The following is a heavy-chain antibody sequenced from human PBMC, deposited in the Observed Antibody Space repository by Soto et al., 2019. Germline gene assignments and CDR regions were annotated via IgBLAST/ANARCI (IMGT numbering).Heavy chain of an antibody. V-gene: IGHV3-53*01. CDR3: ATRRDGYNIFDY. CDR1: GFTVSSNY. J-gene: IGHJ4*02. Sequence: GGSLRLSCAASGFTVSSNYMSWVRQAPGKGLEWVSVIYSGGSTYYADSVKGRFTISRDNSKNKLYLQMNSLKAEDTAVYYCATRRDGYNIFDYWGQGTLVTVSS. CDR2: IYSGGST. D-gene: IGHD5-12*01.